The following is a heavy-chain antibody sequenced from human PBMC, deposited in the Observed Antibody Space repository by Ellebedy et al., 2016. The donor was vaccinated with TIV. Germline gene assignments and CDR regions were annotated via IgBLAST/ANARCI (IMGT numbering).Heavy chain of an antibody. CDR1: GDSISNGFW. J-gene: IGHJ4*01. CDR2: VYHRGNA. D-gene: IGHD6-19*01. CDR3: AEGRSGWYYFDY. Sequence: SETLSLTCAVSGDSISNGFWWSWVRQPPGKGLEWIGEVYHRGNATYNPSLKGRVTISADMSKNQFSLRLTSVTAADTAVYYCAEGRSGWYYFDYWGHGTLVTVSS. V-gene: IGHV4/OR15-8*02.